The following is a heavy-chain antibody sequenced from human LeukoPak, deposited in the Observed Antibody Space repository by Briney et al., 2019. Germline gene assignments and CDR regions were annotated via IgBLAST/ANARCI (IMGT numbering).Heavy chain of an antibody. CDR2: IYISGST. Sequence: SETLSLTCTVSGGSISTYYWTWIRQPPGKGLEWIGYIYISGSTNYNPSLKSRVTISVDTSKNQFSLKVTSVTAADTAVYFCARDHGSNWLNWFDPWGQGTLVTVSS. CDR3: ARDHGSNWLNWFDP. J-gene: IGHJ5*02. CDR1: GGSISTYY. D-gene: IGHD6-13*01. V-gene: IGHV4-59*01.